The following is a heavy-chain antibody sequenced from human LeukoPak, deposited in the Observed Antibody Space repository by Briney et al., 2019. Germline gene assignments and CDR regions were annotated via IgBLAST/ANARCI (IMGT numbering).Heavy chain of an antibody. Sequence: GGSLRLSCEASGFTFSIYGMHWVRQGPGKGLVWVSRINSDGSNRRYADSVKGRFTISRDNAKNTLYLQMNSLRAEDTAVYYCVREGTAAEFDYWGQGNLVTVSS. J-gene: IGHJ4*02. CDR2: INSDGSNR. V-gene: IGHV3-74*01. CDR3: VREGTAAEFDY. CDR1: GFTFSIYG. D-gene: IGHD6-13*01.